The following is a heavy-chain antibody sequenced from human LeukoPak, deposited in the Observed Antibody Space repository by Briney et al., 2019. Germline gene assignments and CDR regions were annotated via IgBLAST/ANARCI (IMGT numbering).Heavy chain of an antibody. J-gene: IGHJ4*02. V-gene: IGHV4-4*07. CDR2: IYTSGST. D-gene: IGHD1-26*01. CDR3: ARGPRGKVIVGATKLSGEFDY. Sequence: SETLSLTCTVSGGSISSYYWSWIRQPAGKGLEWIGRIYTSGSTNYNPSLKSRVTMSVDTSKNQFSLKLSSVTAADTAVYYCARGPRGKVIVGATKLSGEFDYWGQGTLVTVSS. CDR1: GGSISSYY.